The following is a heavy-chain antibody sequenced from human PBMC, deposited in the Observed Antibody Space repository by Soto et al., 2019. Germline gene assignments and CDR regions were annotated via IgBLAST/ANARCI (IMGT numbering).Heavy chain of an antibody. CDR2: ISGYNDNT. Sequence: QVQLVQSGAEMKKPGASVKVSCKASGYTFTSYGISWVRQAPGQGLEWMGWISGYNDNTNYAQKLQGRLTMTTDTSTSTAYMELRSLRSDDTAVYYCVRDLGYCSDGSCYRRWFDPWGQGTLVTVSS. V-gene: IGHV1-18*01. CDR3: VRDLGYCSDGSCYRRWFDP. J-gene: IGHJ5*02. D-gene: IGHD2-15*01. CDR1: GYTFTSYG.